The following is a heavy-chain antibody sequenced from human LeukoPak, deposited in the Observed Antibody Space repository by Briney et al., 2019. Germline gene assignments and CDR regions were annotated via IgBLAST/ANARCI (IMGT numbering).Heavy chain of an antibody. V-gene: IGHV3-15*01. D-gene: IGHD1-1*01. J-gene: IGHJ5*02. CDR2: IKSKTDGETT. CDR1: GFTFSGAW. Sequence: GGSLRLSCAGSGFTFSGAWMSWVRQAPGKGPEWVGHIKSKTDGETTDYAAPVKARFTISRDDSKNTLYLQMNSLKAEDTAVYYCTTATSTTASWSWGQGTLVTVSS. CDR3: TTATSTTASWS.